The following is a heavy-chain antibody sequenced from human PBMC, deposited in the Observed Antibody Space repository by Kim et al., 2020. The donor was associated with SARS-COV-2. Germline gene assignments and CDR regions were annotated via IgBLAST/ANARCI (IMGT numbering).Heavy chain of an antibody. CDR3: ASRMLHCSSTSCYPRLNWFDP. D-gene: IGHD2-2*01. Sequence: SETLSLTCTVSGGSISCSSYYWGWIRQPPGKGLEWIGSIYYSGSTYYNPSLKSRVTISVDTSKNQFSLKLSSVTAADTAVYYCASRMLHCSSTSCYPRLNWFDPWGQGTLVTVSS. CDR1: GGSISCSSYY. V-gene: IGHV4-39*01. CDR2: IYYSGST. J-gene: IGHJ5*02.